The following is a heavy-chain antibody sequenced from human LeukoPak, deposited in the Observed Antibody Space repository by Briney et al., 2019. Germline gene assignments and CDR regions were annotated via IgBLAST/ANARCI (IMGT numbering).Heavy chain of an antibody. CDR2: IYYGGST. Sequence: SETLSLTCTVSGGSISSSSYYWGWIRQPPGKGLEWIGYIYYGGSTNYNPSLKRRVTISVDTSKNQFSLKLSSVTAADTAVYYCASLTRGYYYDSSISSRYYYYYYMDVWGKGTTVTVSS. J-gene: IGHJ6*03. CDR3: ASLTRGYYYDSSISSRYYYYYYMDV. CDR1: GGSISSSSYY. D-gene: IGHD3-22*01. V-gene: IGHV4-61*05.